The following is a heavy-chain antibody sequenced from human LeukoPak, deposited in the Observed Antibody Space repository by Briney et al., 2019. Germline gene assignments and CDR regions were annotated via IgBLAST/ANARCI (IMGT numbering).Heavy chain of an antibody. CDR1: GFTFSSYS. J-gene: IGHJ4*02. Sequence: PGGSLRLSCAASGFTFSSYSMNWVRQAPGKGLEWVAAISGNGLGTYYADSVKGRFNISRDNSRNTLYLQMNSLRIEDTAFYYCAKDANYLRSSGYLIPIDFWGQGTLVTVSS. D-gene: IGHD3-22*01. CDR3: AKDANYLRSSGYLIPIDF. V-gene: IGHV3-23*01. CDR2: ISGNGLGT.